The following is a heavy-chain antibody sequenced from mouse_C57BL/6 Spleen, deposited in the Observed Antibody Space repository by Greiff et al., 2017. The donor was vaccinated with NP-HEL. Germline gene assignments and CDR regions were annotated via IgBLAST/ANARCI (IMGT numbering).Heavy chain of an antibody. J-gene: IGHJ4*01. Sequence: QVQLQQPGAELVKPGASVKLSCKASGYTFTSYWMHWVKQRPGQGLEWIGMIHPNSGSTNYNEKFKSKATLTVDKSSSTAYMQLSSLTSEDSAVYYCAREKPYDYDPYYAMDYWGQGTSVTVSS. CDR3: AREKPYDYDPYYAMDY. CDR1: GYTFTSYW. V-gene: IGHV1-64*01. D-gene: IGHD2-4*01. CDR2: IHPNSGST.